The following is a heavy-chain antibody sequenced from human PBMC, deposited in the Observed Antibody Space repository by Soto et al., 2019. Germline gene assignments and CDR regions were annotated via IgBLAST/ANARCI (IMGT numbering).Heavy chain of an antibody. CDR3: AKDHASYGYYYYYGMDV. D-gene: IGHD1-26*01. V-gene: IGHV3-30*18. CDR2: ISYDGSNK. Sequence: HPGGSLRLSCAASGFTFSSYGMHWVRQAPGKGLEWVAVISYDGSNKYYADSVKGRFTISRDNSKNTLYLQMNSLRAEDTAVYYCAKDHASYGYYYYYGMDVWGQGTTVTVSS. J-gene: IGHJ6*02. CDR1: GFTFSSYG.